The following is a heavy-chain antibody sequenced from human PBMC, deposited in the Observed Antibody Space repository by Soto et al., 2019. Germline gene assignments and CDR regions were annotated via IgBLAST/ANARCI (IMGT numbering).Heavy chain of an antibody. CDR1: GFTFSSYS. CDR2: ISSSSATI. V-gene: IGHV3-48*01. J-gene: IGHJ5*02. CDR3: ARESDLYNWFDP. Sequence: EVQLVESGGGLVQPGGSLRLSCAASGFTFSSYSMNWVRQAPGKGLEWVSYISSSSATICYADSVKGRFTISRDNAKNSLYLQMNSLRAEDTAVYYCARESDLYNWFDPWGQGTLVTVSS.